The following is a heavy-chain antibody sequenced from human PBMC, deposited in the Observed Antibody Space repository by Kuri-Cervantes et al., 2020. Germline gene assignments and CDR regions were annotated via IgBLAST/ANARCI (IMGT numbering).Heavy chain of an antibody. J-gene: IGHJ3*02. D-gene: IGHD3-22*01. CDR2: INPSGGST. CDR1: GYTFSRYD. V-gene: IGHV1-46*01. CDR3: ARDRTAGRAFGSGYFNKGDAFDI. Sequence: ASVKVSCKASGYTFSRYDINWVRQAPGQGLEWMGIINPSGGSTSYAQKFQGRVTMTRDTSTSTVYMELSSLRSEDTAVYYCARDRTAGRAFGSGYFNKGDAFDIWGQGTMVTVSS.